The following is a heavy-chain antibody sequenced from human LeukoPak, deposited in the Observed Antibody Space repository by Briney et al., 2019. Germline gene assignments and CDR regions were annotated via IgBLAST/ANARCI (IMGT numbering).Heavy chain of an antibody. CDR1: GGSISSYY. V-gene: IGHV4-59*01. J-gene: IGHJ4*02. Sequence: KPSETLSLTCTVSGGSISSYYWSWIRQPPGKGLEWLGYIYYSGSTNYNPSLKSRVTISVDTSKNQFSLKLSSVTAADTAVYYCARTYSSSWYSLYFDYWGQGTLVTVSS. CDR3: ARTYSSSWYSLYFDY. D-gene: IGHD6-13*01. CDR2: IYYSGST.